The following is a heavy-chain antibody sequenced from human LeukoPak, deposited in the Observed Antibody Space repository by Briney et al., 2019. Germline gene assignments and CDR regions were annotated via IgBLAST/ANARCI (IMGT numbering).Heavy chain of an antibody. Sequence: QTSETLSLTCTVSGGSISRYYWRWIAQPPGKALEWIGYIYYSWSTNYNPSLKSRVTISVDTSKNQFSLKLSSVTAADTALYYCVRAIVVVPAAIYYFDYWGQGTLVTVSS. V-gene: IGHV4-59*01. CDR1: GGSISRYY. CDR3: VRAIVVVPAAIYYFDY. D-gene: IGHD2-2*02. CDR2: IYYSWST. J-gene: IGHJ4*02.